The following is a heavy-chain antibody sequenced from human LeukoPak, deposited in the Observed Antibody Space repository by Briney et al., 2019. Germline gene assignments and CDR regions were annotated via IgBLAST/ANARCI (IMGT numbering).Heavy chain of an antibody. V-gene: IGHV1-69*13. CDR3: ARSRYSYGYYFDY. D-gene: IGHD5-18*01. CDR1: GYTFTSYG. Sequence: GASVKVSCKASGYTFTSYGISWVRQAPGQGLEWMGGIIPIFGTANYAQKFQGRVTITADESTSTAYMELSSLRSEDTAVYYCARSRYSYGYYFDYWGQGTLVTVSS. CDR2: IIPIFGTA. J-gene: IGHJ4*02.